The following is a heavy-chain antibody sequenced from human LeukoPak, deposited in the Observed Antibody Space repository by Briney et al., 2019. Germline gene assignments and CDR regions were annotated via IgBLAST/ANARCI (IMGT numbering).Heavy chain of an antibody. CDR2: ISGSGGST. CDR1: GFTFSDYY. D-gene: IGHD1-14*01. Sequence: GGSLRLSCAASGFTFSDYYMSWIRQAPGKGLEWVSAISGSGGSTYYADSVKGRFTISRDNSKNTLYLQMNSLRAEDTAVYYCAKESRLTHVNGAFDIWGQGTMVTVSS. J-gene: IGHJ3*02. CDR3: AKESRLTHVNGAFDI. V-gene: IGHV3-23*01.